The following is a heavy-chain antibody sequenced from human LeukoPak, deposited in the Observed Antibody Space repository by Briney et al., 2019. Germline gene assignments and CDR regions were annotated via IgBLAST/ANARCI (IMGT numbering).Heavy chain of an antibody. J-gene: IGHJ4*02. CDR3: AKDINVLLWFGPHY. V-gene: IGHV3-30*18. D-gene: IGHD3-10*01. Sequence: PGRSLRLSCAASGFTFSTYGMHWVRQAPGKGLEWVAVISYDGSNKYYADSVKGRFTISRDNSKNTLYLQMNSLRAEDTAAYYCAKDINVLLWFGPHYWGQGTLVTVSS. CDR1: GFTFSTYG. CDR2: ISYDGSNK.